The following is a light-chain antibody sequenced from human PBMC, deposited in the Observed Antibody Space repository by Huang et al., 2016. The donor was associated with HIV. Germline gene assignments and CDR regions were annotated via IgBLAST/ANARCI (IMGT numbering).Light chain of an antibody. J-gene: IGKJ3*01. V-gene: IGKV6-21*02. CDR2: YAS. CDR1: QSIGSS. Sequence: EIVLTQSPDFQSVTTKEKVTITCRASQSIGSSLHWYQQKPDQSPKLIIKYASQSISGVPSRFGGSGAGTDFTLTIVSLEAEDAATYYCHQSSNLPFTFGPGTKVDIK. CDR3: HQSSNLPFT.